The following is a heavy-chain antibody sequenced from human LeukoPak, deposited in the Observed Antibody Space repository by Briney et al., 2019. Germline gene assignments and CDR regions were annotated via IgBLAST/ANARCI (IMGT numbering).Heavy chain of an antibody. CDR2: IYHSGST. Sequence: SETLSLTCTVSGGSISSYYWSWIRQPPGKGLEWIGYIYHSGSTYYNPSLKSRVTISVDRSKNQFSLKLSSVTAADTAVYYCARGLYCSGGSCYSDYWGQGTLVTVSS. CDR1: GGSISSYY. V-gene: IGHV4-59*12. J-gene: IGHJ4*02. CDR3: ARGLYCSGGSCYSDY. D-gene: IGHD2-15*01.